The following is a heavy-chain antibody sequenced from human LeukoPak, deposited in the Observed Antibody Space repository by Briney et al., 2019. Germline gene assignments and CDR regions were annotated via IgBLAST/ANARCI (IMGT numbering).Heavy chain of an antibody. CDR1: GFTFSSYG. CDR3: AKDISSSWYGDYFDY. V-gene: IGHV3-30*02. D-gene: IGHD6-13*01. Sequence: GGSLRLSCAASGFTFSSYGMHWVRQAPGKGLEWVAFIRYDGSNKYYADSVKGRFTISRDNSKNTMYLQMNSLRAEDTAVYYCAKDISSSWYGDYFDYWGQGTLVTVSS. J-gene: IGHJ4*02. CDR2: IRYDGSNK.